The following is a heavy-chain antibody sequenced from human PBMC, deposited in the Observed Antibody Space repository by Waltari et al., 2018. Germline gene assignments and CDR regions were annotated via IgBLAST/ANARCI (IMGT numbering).Heavy chain of an antibody. J-gene: IGHJ4*02. V-gene: IGHV4-59*01. D-gene: IGHD5-18*01. CDR3: ARVGDTAMVQTFDY. Sequence: QVQLQESGPGLVKPSETLSLTCTVSGGSISSYYWSWNRQPPGKGLEWIGYIYYSGSTNYNPSLKSRVTISVDTSKNQFSLKLSSVTAADTAVYYCARVGDTAMVQTFDYWGQGTLVTVSS. CDR1: GGSISSYY. CDR2: IYYSGST.